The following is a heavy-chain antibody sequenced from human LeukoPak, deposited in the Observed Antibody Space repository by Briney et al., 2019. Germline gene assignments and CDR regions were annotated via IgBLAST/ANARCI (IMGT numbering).Heavy chain of an antibody. V-gene: IGHV3-23*01. CDR1: GFTFSSYA. J-gene: IGHJ4*02. CDR3: AKLYYYDSSPRAYFDY. Sequence: GGSLRLSCAASGFTFSSYAMSWVRQAPGKELEWVSAISGSGGSTYYADSVKGRFTISRDNSQNTLYLQMNSLRAEDTAVYYCAKLYYYDSSPRAYFDYWGQGTLVTVSS. CDR2: ISGSGGST. D-gene: IGHD3-22*01.